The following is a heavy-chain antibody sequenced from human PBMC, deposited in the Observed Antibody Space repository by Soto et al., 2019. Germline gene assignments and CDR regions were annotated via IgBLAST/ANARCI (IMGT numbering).Heavy chain of an antibody. CDR1: GGSISSGGYY. D-gene: IGHD3-10*01. Sequence: QVQLQESGPGLVKPSQTLSLTCTVSGGSISSGGYYWSWIRQHPGKGLEWMGYIYYSGSTYYNPSLKSRVTKSVDTSKNQFSMKLSSVTAADTAVYYCARDRRTMVRGVTYYYYGMDVWGQGTTVTVSS. CDR3: ARDRRTMVRGVTYYYYGMDV. J-gene: IGHJ6*02. CDR2: IYYSGST. V-gene: IGHV4-31*03.